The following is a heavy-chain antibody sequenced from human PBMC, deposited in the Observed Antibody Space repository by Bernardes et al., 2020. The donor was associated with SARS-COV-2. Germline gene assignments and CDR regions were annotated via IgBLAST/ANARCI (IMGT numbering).Heavy chain of an antibody. Sequence: GGSLRLSCAASGFIVSSNYMTWIRQAPGKGLDWVSLIFSGGTTDYADSVKGRFTISRDTSKNTLYLQMNSLRAEDTAVYYCARGSGGNPYYYYAMDVWGQGTLVTVSS. V-gene: IGHV3-53*01. J-gene: IGHJ6*02. CDR1: GFIVSSNY. CDR2: IFSGGTT. D-gene: IGHD3-16*01. CDR3: ARGSGGNPYYYYAMDV.